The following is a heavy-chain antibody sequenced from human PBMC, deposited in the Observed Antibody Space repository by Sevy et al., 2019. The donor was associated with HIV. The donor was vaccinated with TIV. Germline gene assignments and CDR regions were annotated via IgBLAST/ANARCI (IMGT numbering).Heavy chain of an antibody. CDR3: ARGGGYSSGWWTFDY. CDR2: INPNSGGT. CDR1: GYFFTGYY. D-gene: IGHD6-19*01. V-gene: IGHV1-2*06. Sequence: ASVKVSCKASGYFFTGYYLHWVRQTPGQGLEWMVRINPNSGGTNYAQNFQGRVTMTRDTSISTAYMELSRLRSDDTAVPSCARGGGYSSGWWTFDYWGQGTLVTVSS. J-gene: IGHJ4*02.